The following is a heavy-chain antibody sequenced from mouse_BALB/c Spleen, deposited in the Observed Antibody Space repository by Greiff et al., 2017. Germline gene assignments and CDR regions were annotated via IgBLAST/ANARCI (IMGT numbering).Heavy chain of an antibody. Sequence: LVKTGASVKISCKASGYSFTGYYMHWVKQSHGKSLEWIGYISCYNGATSYNQKFKGKATFTVVTSSSTAYMQFNSLTSEDSAVYYCARGYGNYGVLYAMDYWGQGTSVTVSS. D-gene: IGHD2-10*02. CDR3: ARGYGNYGVLYAMDY. V-gene: IGHV1S34*01. CDR2: ISCYNGAT. CDR1: GYSFTGYY. J-gene: IGHJ4*01.